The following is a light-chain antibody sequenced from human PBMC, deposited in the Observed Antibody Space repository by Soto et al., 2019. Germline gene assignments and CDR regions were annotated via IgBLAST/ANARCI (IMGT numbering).Light chain of an antibody. CDR2: WAS. Sequence: DIALTQSPDSLSLSLGERATINCKSSQSVFYNSYNRSYLAWYQVKPGRPPKLLFSWASTRESGVPDRFSGRGSGTDFTLTISSLQAEDVVVYYCQQYYSTLISFGQGTRLEIK. CDR1: QSVFYNSYNRSY. J-gene: IGKJ5*01. CDR3: QQYYSTLIS. V-gene: IGKV4-1*01.